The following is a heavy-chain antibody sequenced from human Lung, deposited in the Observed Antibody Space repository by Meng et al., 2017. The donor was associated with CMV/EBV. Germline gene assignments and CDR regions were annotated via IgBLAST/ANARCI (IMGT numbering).Heavy chain of an antibody. CDR3: ARGFSQYSTQNFLDP. D-gene: IGHD6-13*01. CDR1: GFTFSSYA. CDR2: VSGSGSST. J-gene: IGHJ5*02. Sequence: LKIXCAASGFTFSSYAMTWVRQAPGKGLEWVSSVSGSGSSTYYASSLRGRLTISRDNSKNTLFLQINSLTIADTAVYYCARGFSQYSTQNFLDPWGQGXLVTVSS. V-gene: IGHV3-23*01.